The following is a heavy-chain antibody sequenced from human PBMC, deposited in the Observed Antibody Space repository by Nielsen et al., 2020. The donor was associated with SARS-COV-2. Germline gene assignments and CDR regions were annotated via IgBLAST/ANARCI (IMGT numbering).Heavy chain of an antibody. Sequence: GGSLRLSCKGSGYSFTSYWISWVRQMPGKGLEWMGRIDPSDSYTNYSPSFQGQVTISADKSISTAYLQWSSLKASDTAMYYCARHGSGSIRPFDPWGQGTLVTVSS. D-gene: IGHD3-10*01. CDR3: ARHGSGSIRPFDP. CDR2: IDPSDSYT. J-gene: IGHJ5*02. V-gene: IGHV5-10-1*04. CDR1: GYSFTSYW.